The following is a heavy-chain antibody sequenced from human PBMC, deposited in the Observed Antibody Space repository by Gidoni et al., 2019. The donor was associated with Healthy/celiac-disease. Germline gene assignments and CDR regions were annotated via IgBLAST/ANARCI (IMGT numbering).Heavy chain of an antibody. J-gene: IGHJ4*02. D-gene: IGHD2-15*01. CDR3: AKDSPTGGGVGGSCHDY. V-gene: IGHV3-23*01. CDR2: ISGSGGST. CDR1: GFTFSSYA. Sequence: EVQLLESGGGLVQPGGSLRLSCAASGFTFSSYAMSWVRQAPGKGLEWVSAISGSGGSTYYADSVKGRFTISRDNSKNTLYLQMNSLRAEDTAVYYCAKDSPTGGGVGGSCHDYWGQGTLVTVSS.